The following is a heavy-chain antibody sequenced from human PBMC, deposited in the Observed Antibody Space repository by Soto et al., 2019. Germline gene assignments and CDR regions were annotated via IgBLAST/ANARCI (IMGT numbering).Heavy chain of an antibody. V-gene: IGHV1-24*01. J-gene: IGHJ3*02. CDR3: AKDPSPGYRNAFDI. CDR2: FDPEDGET. CDR1: GYTLTELS. Sequence: ASVKVSCKVSGYTLTELSMHWVRQAPGKGLEWMGGFDPEDGETIYAQKFQGRVTMTEDTSTDTAYMELSSLRSEDTAVYYCAKDPSPGYRNAFDIWGQGTMVTVSS. D-gene: IGHD6-13*01.